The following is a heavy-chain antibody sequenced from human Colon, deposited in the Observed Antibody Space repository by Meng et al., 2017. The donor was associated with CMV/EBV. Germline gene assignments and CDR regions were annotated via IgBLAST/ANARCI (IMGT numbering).Heavy chain of an antibody. CDR2: IKQGSGNK. CDR1: GYNFNGFE. CDR3: MRTRATSE. Sequence: VKVSCKDTGYNFNGFEINWVRKAAGQGPEWMGWIKQGSGNKGSETKFQGRVTMTSDTSTRTVYMELSSLTSQDTAMYYCMRTRATSEWGQGTLVTVSS. D-gene: IGHD4-11*01. V-gene: IGHV1-8*02. J-gene: IGHJ1*01.